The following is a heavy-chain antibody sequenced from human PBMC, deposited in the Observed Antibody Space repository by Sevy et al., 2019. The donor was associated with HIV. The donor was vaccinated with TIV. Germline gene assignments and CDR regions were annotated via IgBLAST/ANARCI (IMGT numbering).Heavy chain of an antibody. Sequence: SETLSRSCTVSGGSISSYYWSWIRQPPGKGLEWIGYIYYSGSTNYNPSLKSRVTISVDTYKNQFSLKLSSVTAADTAVYYCARGGGYCSSTSCYGSLDYWGQGTLVTVSS. CDR3: ARGGGYCSSTSCYGSLDY. CDR1: GGSISSYY. D-gene: IGHD2-2*01. J-gene: IGHJ4*02. V-gene: IGHV4-59*01. CDR2: IYYSGST.